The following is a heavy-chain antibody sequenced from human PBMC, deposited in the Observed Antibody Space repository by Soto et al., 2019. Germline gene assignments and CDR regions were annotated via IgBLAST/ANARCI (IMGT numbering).Heavy chain of an antibody. CDR2: MYPNSGTT. Sequence: QLQLVQSGAVVKKPGASVKVSCKASGNTFSNYDINWVRQATGQGLEWMGWMYPNSGTTGYAQKFQGRVTMTRNTSISTAYMELSSLTAEDTAVYYCYDLDSWGQGTLVTVSS. V-gene: IGHV1-8*01. CDR3: YDLDS. J-gene: IGHJ5*01. D-gene: IGHD5-12*01. CDR1: GNTFSNYD.